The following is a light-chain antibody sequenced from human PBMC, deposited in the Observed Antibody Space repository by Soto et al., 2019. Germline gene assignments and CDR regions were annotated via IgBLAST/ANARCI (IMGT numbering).Light chain of an antibody. Sequence: QSALTQPPSVSGSPGQSVAISCTGTSSDVGSYNRVSWYQQPPGAAPKLMIYEVSNRPSGAPDRFSGSKSGNTASLTISGLQAEDEADYYCNSYTGSSTYVFGTGTKVT. J-gene: IGLJ1*01. CDR2: EVS. V-gene: IGLV2-18*02. CDR3: NSYTGSSTYV. CDR1: SSDVGSYNR.